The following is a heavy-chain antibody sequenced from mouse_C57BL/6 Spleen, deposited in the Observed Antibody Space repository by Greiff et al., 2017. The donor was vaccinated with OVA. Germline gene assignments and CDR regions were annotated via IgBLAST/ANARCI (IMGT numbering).Heavy chain of an antibody. CDR2: INPSNGGT. J-gene: IGHJ4*01. Sequence: QVQLQQPGTELVKPGASVKLSCKASGYTFTSYWMHWVKQRPGQGLEWIGNINPSNGGTNYNEKFKSKATLTVDKSSSTAYMQLSSLTSEDSAVYYCVKRGDYYSNYPYAMDYWGQGTSVTVSS. V-gene: IGHV1-53*01. D-gene: IGHD2-5*01. CDR1: GYTFTSYW. CDR3: VKRGDYYSNYPYAMDY.